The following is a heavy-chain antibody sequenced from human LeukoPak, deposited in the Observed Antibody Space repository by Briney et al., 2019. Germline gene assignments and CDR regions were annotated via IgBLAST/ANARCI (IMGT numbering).Heavy chain of an antibody. J-gene: IGHJ4*02. D-gene: IGHD3-22*01. CDR1: GGSISSGGYS. Sequence: PSETLSLTCAVSGGSISSGGYSWSWIRQPPGKGLEWIGYIYHSGSTYYHPSLKSRVTISVDRSKNQFSLKLSSVTAADTAVYYCARESYYYDSSGYRAFDYWGQGTLVTVSS. CDR3: ARESYYYDSSGYRAFDY. V-gene: IGHV4-30-2*01. CDR2: IYHSGST.